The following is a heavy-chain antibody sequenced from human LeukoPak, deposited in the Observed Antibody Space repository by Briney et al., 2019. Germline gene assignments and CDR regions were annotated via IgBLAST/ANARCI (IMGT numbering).Heavy chain of an antibody. Sequence: GGSLRLSCAASGFTFSSYTMNWVRQAPGKGLEWVSSIAGSSGYISYADSVKGRFAISRDNAKKSLYLQMTSLTAEDTAVYYCARDRGAYCGGDCYLGFDYWGRGTLVTVSS. J-gene: IGHJ4*01. CDR1: GFTFSSYT. D-gene: IGHD2-21*02. CDR3: ARDRGAYCGGDCYLGFDY. V-gene: IGHV3-21*01. CDR2: IAGSSGYI.